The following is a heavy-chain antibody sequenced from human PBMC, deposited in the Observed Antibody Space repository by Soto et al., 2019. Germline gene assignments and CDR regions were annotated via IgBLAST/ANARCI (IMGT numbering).Heavy chain of an antibody. V-gene: IGHV4-31*03. CDR1: GGSISSGGYY. Sequence: SETLSLTCTVSGGSISSGGYYWSWIRQHPGKGLVFIGYIYFSVSTYYHPSLKSRVTISVYTSKFQFSLKLSFVTAADTALYYCARSMITFGGVIGNFDYWGQGTLVTVSS. CDR2: IYFSVST. CDR3: ARSMITFGGVIGNFDY. D-gene: IGHD3-16*02. J-gene: IGHJ4*02.